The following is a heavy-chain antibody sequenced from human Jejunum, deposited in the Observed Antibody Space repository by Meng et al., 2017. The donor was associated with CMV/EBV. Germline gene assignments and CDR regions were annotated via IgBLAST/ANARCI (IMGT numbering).Heavy chain of an antibody. J-gene: IGHJ5*02. V-gene: IGHV3-74*01. D-gene: IGHD2-15*01. CDR2: VDRDERDI. Sequence: AASGFTVNNYWMHWVRQPPGRGLEWLSRVDRDERDIIYADSVKGRFTVSRDSARNTIYLQMNDLRDEDTAVYYCARDTPHNAFDPWGQGALVTVSS. CDR1: GFTVNNYW. CDR3: ARDTPHNAFDP.